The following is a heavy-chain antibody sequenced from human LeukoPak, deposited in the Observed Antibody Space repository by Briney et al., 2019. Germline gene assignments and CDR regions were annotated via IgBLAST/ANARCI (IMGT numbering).Heavy chain of an antibody. J-gene: IGHJ4*02. V-gene: IGHV1-8*01. Sequence: GASVKVSCKASGYTFTSYDINWVRQATGQGLEWMGWMNPNSGNTGYAQKFQGRVTMTRNTSISTAYMELSSLRSEDTAVYYCARGVLRYFDWLPYYFDYWGQGTLVTVSS. CDR3: ARGVLRYFDWLPYYFDY. D-gene: IGHD3-9*01. CDR1: GYTFTSYD. CDR2: MNPNSGNT.